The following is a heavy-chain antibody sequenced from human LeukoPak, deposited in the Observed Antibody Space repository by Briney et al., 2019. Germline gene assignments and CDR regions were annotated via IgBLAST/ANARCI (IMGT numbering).Heavy chain of an antibody. CDR1: GGSISSYY. D-gene: IGHD7-27*01. CDR2: IYYSGST. CDR3: ASSAALGLLLTY. J-gene: IGHJ4*02. Sequence: SETLSLTCTVSGGSISSYYWSWIWQPPGKGLEWIGYIYYSGSTNYNPSLKSRVTISVDTSKNQFSLKLSSVTAADTAVYYCASSAALGLLLTYWGQGTLVTVSS. V-gene: IGHV4-59*01.